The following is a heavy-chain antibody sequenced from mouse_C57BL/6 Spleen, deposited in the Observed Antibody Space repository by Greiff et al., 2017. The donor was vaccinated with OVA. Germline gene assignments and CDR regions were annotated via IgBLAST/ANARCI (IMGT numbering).Heavy chain of an antibody. D-gene: IGHD2-1*01. J-gene: IGHJ3*01. CDR3: TRDLDGNYLAWFAY. V-gene: IGHV5-9-1*02. CDR1: GFTFSSYA. Sequence: EVKLEESGEGLVKPGGSLKLSCAASGFTFSSYAMSWVRQTPEKRLEWVAYISSGGDYIYYADTVKGRFTISRDNARNTLYLQMSSLKSEDTAMYYCTRDLDGNYLAWFAYWGQGTLVTVSA. CDR2: ISSGGDYI.